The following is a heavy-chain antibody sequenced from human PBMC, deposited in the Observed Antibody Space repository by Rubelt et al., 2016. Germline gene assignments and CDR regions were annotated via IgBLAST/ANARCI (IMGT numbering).Heavy chain of an antibody. CDR2: IFYTGST. J-gene: IGHJ4*02. CDR1: GGSISSYY. V-gene: IGHV4-59*12. CDR3: ARSSGYCSSSGCYAY. Sequence: HVQLQESGPGLVKPSETLSLTCTVSGGSISSYYWSWIRQPPGKGLEWIGYIFYTGSTNYNPSLKSRVTISVDTSKTQFSLKLSSVTAADTAVYYCARSSGYCSSSGCYAYWGQGTLVTVSS. D-gene: IGHD2-2*01.